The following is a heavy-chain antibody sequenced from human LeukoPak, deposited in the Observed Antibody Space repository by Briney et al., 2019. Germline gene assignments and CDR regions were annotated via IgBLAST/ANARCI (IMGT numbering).Heavy chain of an antibody. V-gene: IGHV4-39*01. Sequence: SETLSLTCSVSGGSISSYYWGWIRQPPGKGLEWIGSIYYSGSTCYNPSLKSRVTISVDTSKNQFSLKLSSVTAADTAVYYCARLLQHPPFDYWGQGTLVTVSS. D-gene: IGHD4-11*01. J-gene: IGHJ4*02. CDR3: ARLLQHPPFDY. CDR2: IYYSGST. CDR1: GGSISSYY.